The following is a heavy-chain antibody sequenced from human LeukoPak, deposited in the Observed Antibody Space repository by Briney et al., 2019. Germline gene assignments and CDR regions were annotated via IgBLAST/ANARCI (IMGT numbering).Heavy chain of an antibody. V-gene: IGHV4-34*01. CDR3: ARSRYSGCARTLYGDYFYFDY. CDR2: INHSGST. D-gene: IGHD4-17*01. J-gene: IGHJ4*02. Sequence: SETLSLTCAVYGGSFSGYYWSWIRQPPGKGLEWIGEINHSGSTNYNPSLKSRVTISVDTSKNQFSLKLSSATAADTAVYYCARSRYSGCARTLYGDYFYFDYWGQGTLVTVSS. CDR1: GGSFSGYY.